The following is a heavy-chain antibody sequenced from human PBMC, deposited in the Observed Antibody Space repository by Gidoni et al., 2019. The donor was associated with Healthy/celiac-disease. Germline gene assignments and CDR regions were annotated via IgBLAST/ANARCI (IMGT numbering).Heavy chain of an antibody. CDR1: GFTFSSYA. J-gene: IGHJ3*02. D-gene: IGHD1-1*01. CDR2: ISGSGVST. CDR3: AKATGKTYDAFDI. V-gene: IGHV3-23*01. Sequence: EVQLSESGGGLVQPGGSLRLSCAASGFTFSSYAMSWVRQAPGKGLGWVSAISGSGVSTYYADSVKGRFTISRDNSKNTLYLQMNSLRAEDTAVYYCAKATGKTYDAFDIWGQGTMVTVSS.